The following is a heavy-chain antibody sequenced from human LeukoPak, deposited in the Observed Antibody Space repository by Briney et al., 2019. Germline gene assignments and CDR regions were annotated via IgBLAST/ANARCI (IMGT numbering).Heavy chain of an antibody. D-gene: IGHD2-15*01. CDR3: AKGKGSSSSSIDW. CDR1: GFTFNTYA. V-gene: IGHV3-23*01. CDR2: ISGSGGST. Sequence: GGSLRLSCAASGFTFNTYAMCWVRQAPGKGLEWVSAISGSGGSTYYADSVKGRFTISRDNSKNTLYLQIHSLRAEDTAVYYCAKGKGSSSSSIDWWGQGTLVTVSS. J-gene: IGHJ4*02.